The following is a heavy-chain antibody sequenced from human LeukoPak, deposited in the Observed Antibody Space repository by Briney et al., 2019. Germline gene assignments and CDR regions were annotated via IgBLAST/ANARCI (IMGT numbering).Heavy chain of an antibody. V-gene: IGHV4-38-2*02. J-gene: IGHJ6*03. CDR3: ARDGSRGGFWSGSSLHSMDV. Sequence: SSETLSLTCTVSGYSISSNYYWGWVRQPPGKGLEWIGSGRHSGSTFYNPSLKSRVTISVDTSKNQFSLKVTYVTVADTAVYYCARDGSRGGFWSGSSLHSMDVWGKGTTVTVSS. CDR2: GRHSGST. CDR1: GYSISSNYY. D-gene: IGHD3-3*01.